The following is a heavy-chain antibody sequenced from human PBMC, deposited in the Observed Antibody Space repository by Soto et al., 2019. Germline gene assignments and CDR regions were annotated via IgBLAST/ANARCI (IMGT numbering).Heavy chain of an antibody. D-gene: IGHD5-18*01. V-gene: IGHV3-9*01. Sequence: LRLSCGASGFTFDDYAMYWVRQVLGKGLEWVSSISWNSGNIGYADSVKGRFTTSRDNAENSLYLQMNSLRPEDTALYYCVRSKGGYSYGTPFDYWGQGTLVTVSS. CDR3: VRSKGGYSYGTPFDY. J-gene: IGHJ4*02. CDR2: ISWNSGNI. CDR1: GFTFDDYA.